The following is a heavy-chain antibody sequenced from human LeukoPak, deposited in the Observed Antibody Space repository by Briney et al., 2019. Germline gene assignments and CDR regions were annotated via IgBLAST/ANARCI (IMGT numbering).Heavy chain of an antibody. CDR1: GFTFTVYI. CDR2: IGSDNKP. CDR3: ARDLYYYMALDD. J-gene: IGHJ6*02. Sequence: PGGSLRLSFEASGFTFTVYIMACVRQAPGKGLEWVSSIGSDNKPHYSESVKGRFAISRDNSKSMLFLQLNSLRAEDTALYYCARDLYYYMALDDWGQGTMVTVSS. D-gene: IGHD2/OR15-2a*01. V-gene: IGHV3-23*01.